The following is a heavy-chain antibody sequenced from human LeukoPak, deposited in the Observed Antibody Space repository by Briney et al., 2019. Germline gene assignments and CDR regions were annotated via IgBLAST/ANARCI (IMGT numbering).Heavy chain of an antibody. J-gene: IGHJ3*02. CDR2: ITLYNGNT. CDR3: ARVGYDYGGNPI. V-gene: IGHV1-68*01. D-gene: IGHD4-23*01. Sequence: ASVKVSCKASGYTFTYCSLHWLQQAPGQGLERMRWITLYNGNTNYAKKFQGRVTITRDMSLRTAYIELSSLRSEDTAVYYCARVGYDYGGNPIWGQGTMVTVSS. CDR1: GYTFTYCS.